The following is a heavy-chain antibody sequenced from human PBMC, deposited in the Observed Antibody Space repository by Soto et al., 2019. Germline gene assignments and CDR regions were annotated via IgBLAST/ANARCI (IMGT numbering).Heavy chain of an antibody. Sequence: EVQLVESGGGLVQPGRSLRLSCAASGFTFNDYAMHWVRQTPGKGVEWVSGINWNSGNIGYADSVKGRFTISRDNAQNSLYLQMHSLISEDTALYYCAKDVGSVARNLDYWGQGTLVTVSS. CDR3: AKDVGSVARNLDY. J-gene: IGHJ4*02. CDR1: GFTFNDYA. CDR2: INWNSGNI. D-gene: IGHD5-12*01. V-gene: IGHV3-9*01.